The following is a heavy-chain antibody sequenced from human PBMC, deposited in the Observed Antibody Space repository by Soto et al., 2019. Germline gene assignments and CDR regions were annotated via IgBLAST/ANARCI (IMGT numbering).Heavy chain of an antibody. J-gene: IGHJ4*02. CDR2: ISSSSSYI. Sequence: EVQLVESGGGLVKPGGSLRLSCAASGFTFSSYSMNWVRQAPGKGLEWVSSISSSSSYIYYADSVKGRLTISRDNAKNSLYLQMNSLRAEDTAVYYCACDRAQLVTLAYWGQGTLVPVSS. CDR1: GFTFSSYS. V-gene: IGHV3-21*01. CDR3: ACDRAQLVTLAY. D-gene: IGHD6-6*01.